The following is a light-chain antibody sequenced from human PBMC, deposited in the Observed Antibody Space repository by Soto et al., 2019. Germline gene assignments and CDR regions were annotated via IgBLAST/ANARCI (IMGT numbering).Light chain of an antibody. CDR3: QQRHNWPIT. CDR2: VAS. J-gene: IGKJ5*01. V-gene: IGKV3D-11*02. CDR1: ESISNSY. Sequence: IVLSQSPGTLSLSPGERATLSCRASESISNSYLAWYQQKPGQAPRVLIYVASTRHTGIPARFSGSGPGTDFTLTISGLEPADLGVYYCQQRHNWPITFGQGTLLEI.